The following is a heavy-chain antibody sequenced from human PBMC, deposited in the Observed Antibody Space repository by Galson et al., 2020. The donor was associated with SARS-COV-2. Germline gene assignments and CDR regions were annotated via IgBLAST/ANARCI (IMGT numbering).Heavy chain of an antibody. CDR3: ARGDMGNDYFDY. D-gene: IGHD7-27*01. CDR2: IYSEGSST. V-gene: IGHV3-74*01. J-gene: IGHJ4*02. CDR1: GFTCSSYW. Sequence: GLSLRLSCAASGFTCSSYWMHWVRQAPGKGLVWVSRIYSEGSSTSYADSVKGRFTISGDNAKNTLYLQMNSLRAEDTAVYYCARGDMGNDYFDYWGQGTLVTVSS.